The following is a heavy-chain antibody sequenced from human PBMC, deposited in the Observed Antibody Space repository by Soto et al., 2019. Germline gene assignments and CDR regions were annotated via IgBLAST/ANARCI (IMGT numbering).Heavy chain of an antibody. D-gene: IGHD6-19*01. J-gene: IGHJ4*02. CDR2: IDYSGVNT. Sequence: EVQVLESGGGLVQPGGSLRLSCAASGFSFSHYAMNWVRQAPGKGLEWVSSIDYSGVNTRYADSVKGRFTTSRDNSKNTLFLQRNSLRGDDTAVYYCSPDNSGGEFDWWGQGTLVTVSS. CDR3: SPDNSGGEFDW. CDR1: GFSFSHYA. V-gene: IGHV3-23*01.